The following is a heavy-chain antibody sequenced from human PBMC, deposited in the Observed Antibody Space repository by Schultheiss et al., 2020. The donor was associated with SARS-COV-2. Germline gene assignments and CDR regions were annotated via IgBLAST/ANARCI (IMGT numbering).Heavy chain of an antibody. CDR1: GGSISSSSYY. CDR3: ARSDYDILTGYQTSTNQDAFDI. CDR2: IYYSGST. Sequence: SQTLSLTCTVSGGSISSSSYYWGWIRQPPGKGLEWIGSIYYSGSTYYNPSLKSRVTISVDTSKNQFSLKLSSVTAADTAVYYCARSDYDILTGYQTSTNQDAFDIWGQGTMVTVSS. V-gene: IGHV4-39*01. J-gene: IGHJ3*02. D-gene: IGHD3-9*01.